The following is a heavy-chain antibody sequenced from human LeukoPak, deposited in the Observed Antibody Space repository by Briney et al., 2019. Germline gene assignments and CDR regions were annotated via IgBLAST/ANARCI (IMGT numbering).Heavy chain of an antibody. Sequence: SETLSLTCTISGGSISTYSWTWIRQPPGKGLEWIGHIYYSGSTYYNPSLKSRVTISVDTSKNQFSLKLSSMTAADTAVYFCARGSSSWMDYYMDVWGKGTTVTVSS. D-gene: IGHD6-13*01. CDR3: ARGSSSWMDYYMDV. J-gene: IGHJ6*03. CDR1: GGSISTYS. V-gene: IGHV4-59*12. CDR2: IYYSGST.